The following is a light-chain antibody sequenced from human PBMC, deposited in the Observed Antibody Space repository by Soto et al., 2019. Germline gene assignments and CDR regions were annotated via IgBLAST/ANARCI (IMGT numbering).Light chain of an antibody. CDR3: QQSYSTLSIT. V-gene: IGKV1-39*01. CDR2: AAS. CDR1: ESISRH. Sequence: DIQMTQSPSSLSASVGDRVTITCRASESISRHLNWYQQKPGKAPKLLIYAASSLQNGVPSRFSGGGSGTDFTLTISNLQTEDFATYYCQQSYSTLSITFGQGTRLEIK. J-gene: IGKJ5*01.